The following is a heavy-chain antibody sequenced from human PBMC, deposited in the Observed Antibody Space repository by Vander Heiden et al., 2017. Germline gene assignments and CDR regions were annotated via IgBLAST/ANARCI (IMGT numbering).Heavy chain of an antibody. J-gene: IGHJ4*02. CDR3: AKWPWGSADKPYYFDY. CDR1: GFTFSSYA. CDR2: ISGSGGST. Sequence: EVQLLESGGGLVQPGGSLRLSCAASGFTFSSYAMSWVLQAPGKGLEGVSGISGSGGSTYYADSVKGRFTISRDNSKNTLYLQMNSLRAEDTAVYYCAKWPWGSADKPYYFDYWGQGTLVTVSS. V-gene: IGHV3-23*01. D-gene: IGHD3-10*01.